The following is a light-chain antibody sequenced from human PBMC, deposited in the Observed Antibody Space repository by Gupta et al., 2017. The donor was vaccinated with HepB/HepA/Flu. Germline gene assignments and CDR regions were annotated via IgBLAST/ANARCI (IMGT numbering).Light chain of an antibody. J-gene: IGLJ3*02. V-gene: IGLV4-69*01. Sequence: QPVLTQSPSASASLGASVKLTCTLSSGHSRYAIAWHQQQPEKGPRYLMKLNSDGSHSRGDGIPDRFSGSSSGAERDLTISSLQSEDEADYYCQTWDTGIRVFGGGTKLTVL. CDR2: LNSDGSH. CDR1: SGHSRYA. CDR3: QTWDTGIRV.